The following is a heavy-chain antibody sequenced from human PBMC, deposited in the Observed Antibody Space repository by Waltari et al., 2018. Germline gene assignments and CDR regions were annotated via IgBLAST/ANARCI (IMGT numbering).Heavy chain of an antibody. D-gene: IGHD2-15*01. J-gene: IGHJ4*01. CDR1: GYTFSDYY. CDR3: AMTLRFCSGGNCF. V-gene: IGHV1-2*02. CDR2: VNPNGGAT. Sequence: QVHLVQSGAEVKQPGASVKVSCKASGYTFSDYYIHWVRQAPGPGLEWMGWVNPNGGATTYAQKFRGRVTMTRDTSISTAYMELSRLTSDDTAVYYCAMTLRFCSGGNCFWGQGTLVTVSS.